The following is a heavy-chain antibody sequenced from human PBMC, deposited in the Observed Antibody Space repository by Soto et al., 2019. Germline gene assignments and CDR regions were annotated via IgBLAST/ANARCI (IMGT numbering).Heavy chain of an antibody. Sequence: QVQLVESGGGVVQPGRSLRLSCEASGFTFSNYGMHWVRQAPGKGLEWVAVIRNDGSSSYYADSVKGRFTVSRDNSKNTVFLLMNNVRDEATAVYFCARPYLVAAIGVALDCCGQGTLVTVSS. J-gene: IGHJ4*02. CDR2: IRNDGSSS. CDR1: GFTFSNYG. V-gene: IGHV3-33*01. CDR3: ARPYLVAAIGVALDC. D-gene: IGHD5-12*01.